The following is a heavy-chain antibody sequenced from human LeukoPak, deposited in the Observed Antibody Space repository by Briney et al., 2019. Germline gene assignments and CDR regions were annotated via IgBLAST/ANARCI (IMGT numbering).Heavy chain of an antibody. J-gene: IGHJ4*02. CDR1: GFTFNSYE. V-gene: IGHV3-48*03. D-gene: IGHD1-1*01. CDR3: ASQTGVIDY. CDR2: ISSSGSTI. Sequence: PGGSLRLSCAAFGFTFNSYEMNWVRQAPGKGLEWVSYISSSGSTIYYADSVKGRFTISRDNAKSSLYLQMNSLRAEDTAVYYCASQTGVIDYWGQGTLVTVSS.